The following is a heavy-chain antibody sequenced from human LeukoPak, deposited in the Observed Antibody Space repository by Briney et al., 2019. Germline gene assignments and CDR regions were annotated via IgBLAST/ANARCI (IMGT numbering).Heavy chain of an antibody. D-gene: IGHD3-10*01. CDR1: GFIFSDYG. J-gene: IGHJ6*03. CDR3: ARTTMVRGTYYMDV. CDR2: IYYSGYT. Sequence: GSLRLSCAASGFIFSDYGMSWIRQPPGKGLEWIGYIYYSGYTNYNPSLKSRVTISVDTSKNQFSLKLSSVTAADTAVYYCARTTMVRGTYYMDVWGKGTTVTISS. V-gene: IGHV4-59*01.